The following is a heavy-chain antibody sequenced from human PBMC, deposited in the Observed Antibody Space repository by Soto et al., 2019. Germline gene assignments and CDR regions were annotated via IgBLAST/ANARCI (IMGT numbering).Heavy chain of an antibody. CDR1: GGSFSGYY. J-gene: IGHJ4*02. CDR3: ARGGGIVVVTAPYDH. D-gene: IGHD2-21*02. V-gene: IGHV4-34*01. Sequence: SETLSLTCAVYGGSFSGYYWSWIRQPPGKGLEWIGEINHSGSTNYNPSLKSRVTISVDTSKNQFSLKLSSVTAADTAVYYCARGGGIVVVTAPYDHWGQGTLVT. CDR2: INHSGST.